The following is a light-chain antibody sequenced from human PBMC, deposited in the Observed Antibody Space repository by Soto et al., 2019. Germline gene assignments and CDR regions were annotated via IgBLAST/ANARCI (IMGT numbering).Light chain of an antibody. Sequence: EIVVTHSPPPLSVSPGEKTTLSRRASQSVGNNLAWYQQKPGQAPRLLIYGASTRATGIPARFSGSGSGTEFTLTINSLQSEDFAVYYCQQYNNWPPLTFGGGTKVDIK. CDR1: QSVGNN. CDR2: GAS. CDR3: QQYNNWPPLT. J-gene: IGKJ4*01. V-gene: IGKV3-15*01.